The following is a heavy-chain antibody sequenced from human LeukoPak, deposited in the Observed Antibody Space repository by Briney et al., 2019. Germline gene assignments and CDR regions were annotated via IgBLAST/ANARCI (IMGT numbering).Heavy chain of an antibody. V-gene: IGHV1-18*01. J-gene: IGHJ4*02. D-gene: IGHD5-18*01. CDR1: GYTFTSYG. CDR2: ISAYNGNT. Sequence: ASVKVSCKASGYTFTSYGISWVRQAPGQGLEWMGWISAYNGNTIYAQKLQGRVTMTTDTSTSTAYMELRSLRSDDTAVYYCARARWGYPKGLIDYWGQGTLVTVSS. CDR3: ARARWGYPKGLIDY.